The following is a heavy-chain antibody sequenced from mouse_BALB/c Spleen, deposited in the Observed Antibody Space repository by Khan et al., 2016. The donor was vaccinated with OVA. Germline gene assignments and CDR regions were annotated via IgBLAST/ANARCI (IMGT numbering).Heavy chain of an antibody. CDR1: GYSITSDYA. J-gene: IGHJ3*01. CDR2: INYSGGT. V-gene: IGHV3-2*02. CDR3: ARWFTY. Sequence: EVQLQESGPGLVKPSQSLSLTCTVTGYSITSDYAWNWIRQFPGNKLEWMGYINYSGGTTYNPSLKSRISITRDTSKNQFFLQLNSVTTEDTATYYCARWFTYWGQGTLVTVSA.